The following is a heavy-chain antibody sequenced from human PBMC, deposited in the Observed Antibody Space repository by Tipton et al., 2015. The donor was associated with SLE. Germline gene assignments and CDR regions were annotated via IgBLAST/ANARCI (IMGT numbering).Heavy chain of an antibody. J-gene: IGHJ4*02. D-gene: IGHD3-3*01. CDR3: ARESYYDFRGRYDS. V-gene: IGHV3-48*03. CDR2: ISSSGSAT. Sequence: SLRLSCAASGFTFSSYEMNWVRQAPGKGLEWVSYISSSGSATYYADSVKGRFTISRDNAKNSLYLQLNSLRAEDTAVYFCARESYYDFRGRYDSWGQGTLVTVSS. CDR1: GFTFSSYE.